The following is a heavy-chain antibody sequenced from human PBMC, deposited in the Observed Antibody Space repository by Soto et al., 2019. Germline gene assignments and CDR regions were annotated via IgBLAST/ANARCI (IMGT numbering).Heavy chain of an antibody. J-gene: IGHJ4*02. CDR1: GYTFSNYG. Sequence: QVQLVQSGPEVKKPGASAKVSCKAAGYTFSNYGISWMRQVPGQGLEWRGWISASNGETKYAQKFQGRVSMTTDTSTNTAYMELGSLRSDDTAVYYCARASGTGVGTTSYWVEVTLVTVSS. V-gene: IGHV1-18*01. CDR2: ISASNGET. D-gene: IGHD1-26*01. CDR3: ARASGTGVGTTSY.